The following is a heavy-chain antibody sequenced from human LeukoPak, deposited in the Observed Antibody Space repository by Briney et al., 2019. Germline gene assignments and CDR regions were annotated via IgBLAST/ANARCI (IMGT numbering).Heavy chain of an antibody. CDR3: ARLSGYSSGHYYSDY. CDR1: GGSISSDY. V-gene: IGHV4-59*01. J-gene: IGHJ4*02. Sequence: SETLSLTCTVSGGSISSDYWSWIRQLPGKGLEWIGYIYYRGSTNYNPSPKSRVPISVDTSKNQFSLKLSSVTAADTAVYYGARLSGYSSGHYYSDYWGQGTLVNVSS. D-gene: IGHD3-22*01. CDR2: IYYRGST.